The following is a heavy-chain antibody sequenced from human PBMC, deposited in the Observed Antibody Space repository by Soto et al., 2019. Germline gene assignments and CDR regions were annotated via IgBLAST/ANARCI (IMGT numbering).Heavy chain of an antibody. CDR3: AKETYGSGWTLDS. V-gene: IGHV3-23*01. CDR1: GFAFSDYS. J-gene: IGHJ4*02. Sequence: DVQLLESGGGVVQSGGSLRLSCSASGFAFSDYSMHWVRQAPGKGPEWVSDISGGGGNTYYAGSVNGRFTISRDNSRNTLYLQMHSLRDDDTALYYCAKETYGSGWTLDSWGQGTRATVSS. CDR2: ISGGGGNT. D-gene: IGHD6-19*01.